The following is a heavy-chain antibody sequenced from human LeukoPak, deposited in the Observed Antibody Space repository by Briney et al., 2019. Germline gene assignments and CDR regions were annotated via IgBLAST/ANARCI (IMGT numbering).Heavy chain of an antibody. CDR2: IYYSGST. D-gene: IGHD6-13*01. J-gene: IGHJ4*02. CDR3: ARGSAVAVDY. CDR1: GAFISTYY. V-gene: IGHV4-59*01. Sequence: KPSETLSLTCTVSGAFISTYYWNWIRQPPGKGLEWIGYIYYSGSTHYNPSLKSRVTISVDTSKNQFSLNLRSVTAADTAAYYCARGSAVAVDYWGQGTLVTVSS.